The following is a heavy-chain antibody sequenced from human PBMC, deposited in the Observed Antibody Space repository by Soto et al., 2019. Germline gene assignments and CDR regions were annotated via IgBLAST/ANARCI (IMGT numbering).Heavy chain of an antibody. J-gene: IGHJ6*02. CDR3: ARDQNDRYDHHSPEYHYFGVDF. V-gene: IGHV1-46*01. CDR2: INPSGGTS. CDR1: GYTFTTYD. Sequence: GASVKVACKASGYTFTTYDIHCVRQAPGQGLKWMGVINPSGGTSTSAHKFQGRVTMTTDTSTSTASLELSSLKSQDTAVFYCARDQNDRYDHHSPEYHYFGVDFWGPGTPVPVSS. D-gene: IGHD3-22*01.